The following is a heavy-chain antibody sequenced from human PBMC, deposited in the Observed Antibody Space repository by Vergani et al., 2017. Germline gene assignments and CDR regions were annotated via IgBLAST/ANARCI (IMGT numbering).Heavy chain of an antibody. CDR2: IKEDGSEK. CDR1: GFTFSNYW. V-gene: IGHV3-7*01. CDR3: ARLRAFDY. Sequence: EVQLVESGGGLVQPGGSLRLSCAASGFTFSNYWMSWVRQAPGKGLEWVANIKEDGSEKYYVGSVKGRFTISRDNAKNSLYLQMNSLRAEDTAVYYCARLRAFDYWGQGTLVTVSS. J-gene: IGHJ4*02.